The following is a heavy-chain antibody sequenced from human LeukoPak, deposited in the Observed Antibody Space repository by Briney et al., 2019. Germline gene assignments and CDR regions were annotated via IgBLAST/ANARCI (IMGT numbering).Heavy chain of an antibody. D-gene: IGHD6-13*01. CDR2: IYYSGST. J-gene: IGHJ5*02. CDR1: GGSISSGDYY. Sequence: SETLSLTCTVSGGSISSGDYYWSWIRQPPGKGLEWSGSIYYSGSTYYNPSLKSRVTISVDTSKNHFSLKLSSVTAADTAVYYCARLIAAAGTRRFDPWGQGTLVTASS. CDR3: ARLIAAAGTRRFDP. V-gene: IGHV4-39*01.